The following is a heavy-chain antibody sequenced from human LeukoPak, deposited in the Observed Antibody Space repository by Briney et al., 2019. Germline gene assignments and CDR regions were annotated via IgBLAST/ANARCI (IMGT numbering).Heavy chain of an antibody. CDR1: GFTFSSYS. CDR3: ARDSSSWYPQFDY. CDR2: ISSSSSYI. D-gene: IGHD6-13*01. J-gene: IGHJ4*02. V-gene: IGHV3-21*01. Sequence: GGSLRLSCAASGFTFSSYSMNWVRQAPGKGLECVSSISSSSSYIYYADSVKGRFTISRDNAKDSLYLQMNSLRAEDTAVYSCARDSSSWYPQFDYWGQGTLVTVSS.